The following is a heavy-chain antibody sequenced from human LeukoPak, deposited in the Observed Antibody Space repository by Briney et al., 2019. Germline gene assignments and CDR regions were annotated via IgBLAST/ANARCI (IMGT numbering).Heavy chain of an antibody. CDR2: MSPNSGST. D-gene: IGHD7-27*01. J-gene: IGHJ4*02. Sequence: ASVNVSCRASGHTFTTYDLNWVRQAPDQGLEWLGWMSPNSGSTGYAQKFQVRVTMTRDTSISTAYMELSSLRSEDTAVYYCARGPPNWGFDYWGQGTLVTVSS. V-gene: IGHV1-8*01. CDR1: GHTFTTYD. CDR3: ARGPPNWGFDY.